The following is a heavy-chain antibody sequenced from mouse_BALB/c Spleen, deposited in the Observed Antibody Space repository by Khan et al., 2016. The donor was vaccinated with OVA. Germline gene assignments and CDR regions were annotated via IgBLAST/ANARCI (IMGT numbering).Heavy chain of an antibody. CDR3: ASSASYWFFDV. J-gene: IGHJ1*01. CDR1: GYTFTNYG. CDR2: INTYTGEP. D-gene: IGHD6-1*01. Sequence: QIQLVQSGPELKKPGETVKISCKASGYTFTNYGMNWVKQAPGKGLKWMGWINTYTGEPTYAADFKGRFAFSLETSANTAYLQINNHKNEDTATYFCASSASYWFFDVWGAGTTVTVSS. V-gene: IGHV9-3-1*01.